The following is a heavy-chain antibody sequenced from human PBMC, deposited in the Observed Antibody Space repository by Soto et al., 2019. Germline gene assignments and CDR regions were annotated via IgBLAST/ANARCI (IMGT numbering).Heavy chain of an antibody. CDR1: GFTFGRNW. Sequence: EVQLVESGGGLVEPGGSLRLSCAASGFTFGRNWMHWVRQAPGKGLVWVSYINSDGSKITYADSVRGRFTISRDNAKYTLYLQMNSLRVEDTAVYYCAKNRNGALVRGVTPTPDYWGQGTLVTVSS. CDR3: AKNRNGALVRGVTPTPDY. D-gene: IGHD3-10*01. V-gene: IGHV3-74*01. CDR2: INSDGSKI. J-gene: IGHJ4*02.